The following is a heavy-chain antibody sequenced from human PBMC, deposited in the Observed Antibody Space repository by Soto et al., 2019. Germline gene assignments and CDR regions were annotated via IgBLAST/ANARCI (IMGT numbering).Heavy chain of an antibody. J-gene: IGHJ6*02. CDR2: ISRSSSTI. Sequence: PGGSLRLSCAASGFTFSSYSLNWARQAPGKGLERVSYISRSSSTIYYADSVKCRFTISRENAKNSLYLQRNSLRDEDTAVYYCARAYYDFWSGKMGYYYYYGMDVWGQGTTVTVSS. D-gene: IGHD3-3*01. V-gene: IGHV3-48*02. CDR3: ARAYYDFWSGKMGYYYYYGMDV. CDR1: GFTFSSYS.